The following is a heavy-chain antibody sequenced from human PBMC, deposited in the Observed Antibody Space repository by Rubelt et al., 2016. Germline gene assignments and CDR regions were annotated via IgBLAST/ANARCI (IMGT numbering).Heavy chain of an antibody. Sequence: QVQLQQWGAGLLKPSETLSLTCAVYGGSFSGYYWSWIRQPPGKGLEWIGEINHSGSTNYNPSRKSRVNSSVDTSKPHFSPRLSSVTAAYTAVYYCASRTVRCFYYYYGMDVWGHGPTVTVSS. CDR1: GGSFSGYY. D-gene: IGHD4-17*01. J-gene: IGHJ6*02. V-gene: IGHV4-34*01. CDR2: INHSGST. CDR3: ASRTVRCFYYYYGMDV.